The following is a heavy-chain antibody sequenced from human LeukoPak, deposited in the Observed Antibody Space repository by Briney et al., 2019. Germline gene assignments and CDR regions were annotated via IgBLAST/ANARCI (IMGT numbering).Heavy chain of an antibody. CDR2: ISYDGSNK. Sequence: PGGSLRLSCAASGFTFSSYGMHWVRQAPGKGLEWVAVISYDGSNKYYADSVKGRFTISRDNSKNTLYLQMNSLRAEDTAVYYCAKDPKFDLWGQGTLVTVSS. J-gene: IGHJ5*02. CDR3: AKDPKFDL. V-gene: IGHV3-30*18. CDR1: GFTFSSYG.